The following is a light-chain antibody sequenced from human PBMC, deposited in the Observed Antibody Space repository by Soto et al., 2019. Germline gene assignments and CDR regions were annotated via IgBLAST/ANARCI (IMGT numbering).Light chain of an antibody. CDR3: SSYTSGSSHYV. J-gene: IGLJ1*01. Sequence: QSALTQPASVSGSPGQSITISCTGTSSDVGAYYSVSWYQHHPGKAPKLIIYGVTNRPSGVSNRFSGSKSGNTASLTISGLQAEDEADYQCSSYTSGSSHYVFGTGTKVTVL. CDR1: SSDVGAYYS. CDR2: GVT. V-gene: IGLV2-14*01.